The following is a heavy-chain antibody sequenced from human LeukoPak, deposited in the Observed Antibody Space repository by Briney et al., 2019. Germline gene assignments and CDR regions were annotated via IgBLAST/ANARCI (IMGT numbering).Heavy chain of an antibody. Sequence: GESLKISCKGSGYTLTTYWIGWVRQMPGKGLEWMAIIYPGDSDTRYSPSFHGQVTISADKSTSTAYLQWSSLKASDTAMYYCARSKQWPGFLDYWGQGTLVTVSS. V-gene: IGHV5-51*01. J-gene: IGHJ4*02. D-gene: IGHD6-19*01. CDR2: IYPGDSDT. CDR1: GYTLTTYW. CDR3: ARSKQWPGFLDY.